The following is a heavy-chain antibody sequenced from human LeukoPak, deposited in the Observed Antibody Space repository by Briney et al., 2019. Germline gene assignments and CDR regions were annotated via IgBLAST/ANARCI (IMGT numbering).Heavy chain of an antibody. D-gene: IGHD6-13*01. Sequence: GESLKISCKGSGYSFTSYWIGWVRQMPGKGLEWMGIIYPGDSDTRYSPSFQGQVTISADKSISTAYLQWSSLKASDTAMYYCARHVTGSSHTGNNWFDPWGQGTLVTVSS. J-gene: IGHJ5*02. V-gene: IGHV5-51*01. CDR2: IYPGDSDT. CDR3: ARHVTGSSHTGNNWFDP. CDR1: GYSFTSYW.